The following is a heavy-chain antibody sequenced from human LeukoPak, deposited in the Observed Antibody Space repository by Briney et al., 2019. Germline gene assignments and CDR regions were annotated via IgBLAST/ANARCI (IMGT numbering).Heavy chain of an antibody. J-gene: IGHJ4*02. CDR3: ARALASIVGATDY. CDR2: IKQDGSEK. Sequence: PGGSLRLSCAASGFTFSSYWMSWVRQAPGKGLEWVANIKQDGSEKYYVDSVKGRFTISRDNAKNSLYLQMNSLRAEDTAVYYCARALASIVGATDYWGQGTLVTVSS. V-gene: IGHV3-7*01. D-gene: IGHD1-26*01. CDR1: GFTFSSYW.